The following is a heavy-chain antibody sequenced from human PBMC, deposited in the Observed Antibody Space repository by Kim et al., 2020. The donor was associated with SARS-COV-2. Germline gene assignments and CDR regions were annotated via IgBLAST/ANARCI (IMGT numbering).Heavy chain of an antibody. J-gene: IGHJ6*02. CDR3: ARDSASYYNGMDV. V-gene: IGHV3-33*01. CDR1: GFTFSSYG. CDR2: IWYDGSNK. Sequence: GGSLRLSCAVSGFTFSSYGMHWVLQAPGKGLEWVAVIWYDGSNKYYADSVKGRFTTSRDNSKNTLYLQMNSLRPEDTALNNCARDSASYYNGMDVGGQGT.